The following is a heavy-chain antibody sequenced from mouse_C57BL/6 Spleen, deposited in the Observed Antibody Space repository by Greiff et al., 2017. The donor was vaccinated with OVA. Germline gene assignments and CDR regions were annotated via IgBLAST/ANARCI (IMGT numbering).Heavy chain of an antibody. CDR2: ISYDGSN. CDR3: ARAATVEYYFDY. V-gene: IGHV3-6*01. D-gene: IGHD1-1*01. Sequence: EVKLMESGPGLVKPSQSLSLTCSVTGYSITSGYYWNWIRQFPGNKLEWMGYISYDGSNNYNPSLKNRISITRDTSKNQFFLKLNSVTTEDTATYYCARAATVEYYFDYWGQGTTLTVSS. CDR1: GYSITSGYY. J-gene: IGHJ2*01.